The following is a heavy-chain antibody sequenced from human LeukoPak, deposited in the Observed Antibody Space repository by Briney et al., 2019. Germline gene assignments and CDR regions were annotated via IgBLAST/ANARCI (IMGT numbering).Heavy chain of an antibody. D-gene: IGHD6-13*01. Sequence: GGSLRLSCAASGFSFSSYWMHWVRQAPGKGLVWVARIQYDGSTTNYADSVKGRFTISRDNAKKTLYVQMNSLRAEDTAVYYCARALAAGVTLNALGVWGRGTMVTVSS. J-gene: IGHJ3*01. CDR2: IQYDGSTT. V-gene: IGHV3-74*01. CDR3: ARALAAGVTLNALGV. CDR1: GFSFSSYW.